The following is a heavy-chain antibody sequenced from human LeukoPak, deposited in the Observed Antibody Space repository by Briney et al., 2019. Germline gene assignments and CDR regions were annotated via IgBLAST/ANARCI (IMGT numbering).Heavy chain of an antibody. CDR2: IYHSGST. CDR1: GYSMSSDYY. J-gene: IGHJ3*02. D-gene: IGHD1-26*01. CDR3: ARYRLSGSSPSDAFDI. V-gene: IGHV4-38-2*02. Sequence: SETLSLTCTVSGYSMSSDYYWGWIRQPPGKGLEWMANIYHSGSTYYNPSLKTRVTISVDTSKSQFSLKLSSVTAADTAVYYCARYRLSGSSPSDAFDIWGQGTMVTVSS.